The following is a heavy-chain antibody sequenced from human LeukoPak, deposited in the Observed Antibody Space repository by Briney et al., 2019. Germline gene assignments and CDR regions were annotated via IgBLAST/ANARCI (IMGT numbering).Heavy chain of an antibody. J-gene: IGHJ4*02. Sequence: SETLSLTCTVSGGSISSYYWSWIRQPPGKGLEWIGYIYYSGSTNYNPSLKSRVTISVDTSKNQFSLKLSSVTAADTAVYYCASSHYYDSSGPTWYFDYWGQGTLVAVSS. CDR2: IYYSGST. CDR1: GGSISSYY. CDR3: ASSHYYDSSGPTWYFDY. V-gene: IGHV4-59*01. D-gene: IGHD3-22*01.